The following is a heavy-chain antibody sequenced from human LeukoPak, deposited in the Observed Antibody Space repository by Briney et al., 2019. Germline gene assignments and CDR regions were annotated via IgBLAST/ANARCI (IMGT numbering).Heavy chain of an antibody. D-gene: IGHD3-10*01. CDR1: GGSISSGGYS. Sequence: SQTLSLTCAVSGGSISSGGYSWSWIRQPPGKGLEWIGYIYHSGSTYYNPSLKSRVTISVDRSKNQFSLKLSSVTAADTAVYYCARESNYYGSGSYYTIFDTWGQGTLVTVSA. V-gene: IGHV4-30-2*01. CDR2: IYHSGST. CDR3: ARESNYYGSGSYYTIFDT. J-gene: IGHJ5*02.